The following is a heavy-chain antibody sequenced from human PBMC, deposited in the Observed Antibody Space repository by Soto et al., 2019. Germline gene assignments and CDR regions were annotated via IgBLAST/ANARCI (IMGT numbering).Heavy chain of an antibody. D-gene: IGHD3-9*01. CDR2: IKRESDGGTT. V-gene: IGHV3-15*01. Sequence: EVQLVESGGGLVQPGGSLRLSCAASGFTFSNAWMSWVRQAPGQGLEWVGRIKRESDGGTTDYAAPVKGRFTISRDDSKNTLYLQMSSLKTEDTAAYHCTTDRKDWLTLDYYGMDVWGQGTTVTVSS. J-gene: IGHJ6*02. CDR3: TTDRKDWLTLDYYGMDV. CDR1: GFTFSNAW.